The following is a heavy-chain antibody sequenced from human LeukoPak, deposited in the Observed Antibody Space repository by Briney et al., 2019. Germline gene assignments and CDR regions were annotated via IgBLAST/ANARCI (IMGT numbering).Heavy chain of an antibody. D-gene: IGHD6-13*01. V-gene: IGHV1-18*01. J-gene: IGHJ5*02. CDR3: GKTAPAGTHWFDP. CDR2: ISAYNGNT. CDR1: GYTFTKYC. Sequence: ASVKVSCKASGYTFTKYCISGVRPAPGQGLEWMGWISAYNGNTNYAQKLQGRVTMTTDTPTSTAYQELRSLRSDDTVLYYCGKTAPAGTHWFDPWGQGTLVTVSS.